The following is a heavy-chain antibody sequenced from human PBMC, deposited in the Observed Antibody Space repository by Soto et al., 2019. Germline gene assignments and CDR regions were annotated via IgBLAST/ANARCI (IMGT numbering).Heavy chain of an antibody. CDR1: GYTFTSYA. Sequence: ASVKVSCKASGYTFTSYAMNWVRQAPGQGLEWMGWIHTNTGNPTYAQGFTGRFVFSLDTSVSTAYLQICSLKAEDTAVYYCARDRSRYCSGGSCYLDGYYYGMEVWGQGTTVTVSS. D-gene: IGHD2-15*01. J-gene: IGHJ6*02. CDR3: ARDRSRYCSGGSCYLDGYYYGMEV. CDR2: IHTNTGNP. V-gene: IGHV7-4-1*01.